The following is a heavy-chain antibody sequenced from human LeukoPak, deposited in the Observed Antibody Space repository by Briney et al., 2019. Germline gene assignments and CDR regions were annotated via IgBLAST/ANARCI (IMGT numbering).Heavy chain of an antibody. CDR3: ARGGYIYGSFDY. CDR2: INPSGGST. J-gene: IGHJ4*02. CDR1: GYTFTSYY. V-gene: IGHV1-46*01. Sequence: ASVKVSCKASGYTFTSYYLHWVRQAPGQGLEWMGIINPSGGSTSYAQKFQGIITMTRDTSTSTGYMELSSLRSEDTAVYYCARGGYIYGSFDYWGQGTLVTVSS. D-gene: IGHD5-18*01.